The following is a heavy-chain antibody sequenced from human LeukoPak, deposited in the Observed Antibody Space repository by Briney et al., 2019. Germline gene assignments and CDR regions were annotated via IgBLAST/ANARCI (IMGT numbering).Heavy chain of an antibody. D-gene: IGHD3-22*01. J-gene: IGHJ4*02. CDR1: GGSISSSTYY. CDR3: ARVVVGYSYDSSGYSPGHRLQGKHFDS. Sequence: PSETLSLTCTVSGGSISSSTYYWGWIRQPPGKGLEWIGDFYYSGSTNYNPSLKSRVIISIDTSKKQFSLKLSSVTAADTAVYYCARVVVGYSYDSSGYSPGHRLQGKHFDSWGQGTLVTVSS. V-gene: IGHV4-61*05. CDR2: FYYSGST.